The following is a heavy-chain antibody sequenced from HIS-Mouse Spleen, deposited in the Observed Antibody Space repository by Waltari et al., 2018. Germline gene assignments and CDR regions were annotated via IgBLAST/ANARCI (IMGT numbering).Heavy chain of an antibody. J-gene: IGHJ4*02. CDR2: INHSGST. D-gene: IGHD6-13*01. V-gene: IGHV4-34*01. CDR3: ARGLRYSSSWYYFDY. Sequence: WIRQPPGKGLEWIGEINHSGSTNYNPSLKSRVTISVDTSKNQFSLKLSSVTAADTAVYYCARGLRYSSSWYYFDYWGQGTLVTVSS.